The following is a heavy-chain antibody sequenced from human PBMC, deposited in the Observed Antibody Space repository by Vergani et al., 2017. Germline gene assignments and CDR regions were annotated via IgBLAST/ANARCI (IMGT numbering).Heavy chain of an antibody. D-gene: IGHD3-3*01. CDR2: INSDGSST. Sequence: EVQLVESGGGLVQPGGSLRLSCAASEFTFSTYWMHWVRQPPGKGLVWVSRINSDGSSTNYAESVKGRFTISRDNAKNTLYLQMDSLRAEDTAVYYCARDGGGFYDSTMGYWGQGTLVTVSS. CDR3: ARDGGGFYDSTMGY. V-gene: IGHV3-74*01. J-gene: IGHJ4*02. CDR1: EFTFSTYW.